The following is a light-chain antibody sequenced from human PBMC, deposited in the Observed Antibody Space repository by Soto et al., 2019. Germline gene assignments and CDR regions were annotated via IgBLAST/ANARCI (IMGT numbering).Light chain of an antibody. CDR3: QQYNSYLT. CDR1: QSISSW. Sequence: DIQMTQSPSTLSASVGDRVTITCRASQSISSWLAWDQQKPGKAPKLLIYKASSLESGVPSRFSDSGSGTEFTPTISSLQPDDFATYYCQQYNSYLTFGQGTKVEIK. V-gene: IGKV1-5*03. J-gene: IGKJ1*01. CDR2: KAS.